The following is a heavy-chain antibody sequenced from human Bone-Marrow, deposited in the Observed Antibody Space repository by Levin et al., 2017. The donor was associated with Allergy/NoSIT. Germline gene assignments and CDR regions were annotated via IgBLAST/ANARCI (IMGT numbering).Heavy chain of an antibody. CDR1: GFTFSNYW. Sequence: PGGSLRLSCVASGFTFSNYWMSWVRQAPGKGLEWVANINQDGSDKNYVDSVKGRFTISRDNAKNSLSLQMNNLRAEDTAVYFCARDVEGRGVTIRTDYYYGLDVWGQGTTVTVSS. CDR3: ARDVEGRGVTIRTDYYYGLDV. D-gene: IGHD3-10*01. CDR2: INQDGSDK. V-gene: IGHV3-7*01. J-gene: IGHJ6*02.